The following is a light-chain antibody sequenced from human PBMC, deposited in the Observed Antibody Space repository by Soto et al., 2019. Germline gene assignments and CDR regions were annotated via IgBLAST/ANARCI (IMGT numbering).Light chain of an antibody. CDR1: QGISNY. V-gene: IGKV1-27*01. Sequence: DIQMTQSPSSQSASVGDRVTITGRVSQGISNYLAWYQQKPGKVPKLLIYAASTLQSGVPSRFSGSGSGTDFTLTISSLQPEDVATYYCQKYNSAPLTFGPGTKVDIK. CDR2: AAS. J-gene: IGKJ3*01. CDR3: QKYNSAPLT.